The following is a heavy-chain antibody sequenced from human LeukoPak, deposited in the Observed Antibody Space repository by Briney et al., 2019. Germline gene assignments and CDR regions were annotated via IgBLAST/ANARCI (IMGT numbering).Heavy chain of an antibody. CDR1: GFTLSSYW. CDR2: INSDGSST. V-gene: IGHV3-74*01. D-gene: IGHD5-18*01. Sequence: GGSLRLSCAASGFTLSSYWMHWVRQAPGKGLVWVSRINSDGSSTSYADSVKGRFTISRDNAKNTLYLQMNSLRAEDTAVCYCARVGTGTAMAWPFDYWGQGTLVTVSS. CDR3: ARVGTGTAMAWPFDY. J-gene: IGHJ4*02.